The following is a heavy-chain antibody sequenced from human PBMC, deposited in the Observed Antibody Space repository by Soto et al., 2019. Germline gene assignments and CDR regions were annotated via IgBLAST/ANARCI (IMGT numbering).Heavy chain of an antibody. CDR1: GFTFSSYS. CDR2: ISSSRSYI. CDR3: ARVRGYSGYDYDYYYYMDV. V-gene: IGHV3-21*01. D-gene: IGHD5-12*01. Sequence: EVQLVESGGGLVKPGGSLRLSCAASGFTFSSYSMNWVRQAPGKGLEWVSSISSSRSYIYYADSVKGRFTISRDNAKNSLYLQMNSLRAEDTAVYYCARVRGYSGYDYDYYYYMDVWGKGTTVTVSS. J-gene: IGHJ6*03.